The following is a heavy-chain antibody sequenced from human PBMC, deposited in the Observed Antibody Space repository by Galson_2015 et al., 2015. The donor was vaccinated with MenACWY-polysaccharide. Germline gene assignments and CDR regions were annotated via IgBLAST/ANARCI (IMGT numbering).Heavy chain of an antibody. D-gene: IGHD6-19*01. CDR3: ASTKAGTHYFDY. Sequence: SVKVSCKASGYTFTSYDINWVRQATGQGLEWMGWMNPNSGNTGYAQKFQGRVTMTRNTSISTAYMELSSPTSEDTAVYYCASTKAGTHYFDYWGQGTLVTVSS. J-gene: IGHJ4*02. CDR2: MNPNSGNT. V-gene: IGHV1-8*01. CDR1: GYTFTSYD.